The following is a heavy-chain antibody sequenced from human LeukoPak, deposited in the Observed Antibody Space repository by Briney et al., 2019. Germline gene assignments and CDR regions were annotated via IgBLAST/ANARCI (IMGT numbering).Heavy chain of an antibody. D-gene: IGHD3-10*01. CDR2: ISGSGGST. CDR3: ARGDYYGSGSYYSYYFDY. Sequence: GGSLRLSCAASGFTFSSYAMSWVRQAPGKGLEWVSAISGSGGSTYYADSVKGRFTISRDNAKNSLYLQMNSLRAEDTAVYYCARGDYYGSGSYYSYYFDYWGQGTLVTVSS. CDR1: GFTFSSYA. J-gene: IGHJ4*02. V-gene: IGHV3-23*01.